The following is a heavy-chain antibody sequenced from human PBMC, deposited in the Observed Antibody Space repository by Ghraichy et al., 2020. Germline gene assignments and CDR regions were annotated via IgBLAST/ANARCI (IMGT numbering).Heavy chain of an antibody. Sequence: SQTLSLTCAVYGGSFSGYYWSWIRQPPGKGLEWIGEINHSGSTNYNPSLKSRVTISVDTSKNQFSLKLSPVTAADTAVYYCASTGQGYYYYGMDVWGQGTTVTVSS. D-gene: IGHD1-14*01. V-gene: IGHV4-34*01. J-gene: IGHJ6*02. CDR3: ASTGQGYYYYGMDV. CDR2: INHSGST. CDR1: GGSFSGYY.